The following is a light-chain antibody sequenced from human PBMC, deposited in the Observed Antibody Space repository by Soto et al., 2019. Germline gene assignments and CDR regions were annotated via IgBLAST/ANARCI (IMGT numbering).Light chain of an antibody. CDR3: QQYGTSPFT. CDR2: GAS. V-gene: IGKV3-20*01. Sequence: EIVLTQSPGTLSLSPGERATLSCRASQSICSTCLAWYQQKPGQAPRLLIYGASNRATGIPDRFSGSGSGTDFTLTISRLEPEDFAVYYCQQYGTSPFTFGPGTKVDIK. J-gene: IGKJ3*01. CDR1: QSICSTC.